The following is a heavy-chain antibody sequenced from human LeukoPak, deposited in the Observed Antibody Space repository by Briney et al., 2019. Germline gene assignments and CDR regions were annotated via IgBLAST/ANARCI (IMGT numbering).Heavy chain of an antibody. CDR1: GFTFSRYW. Sequence: GGSLRLSCAASGFTFSRYWMHWVRQGPGKELIWVARMNEDGSITNYADSVRGRFTISRDNARNTLYLQMNSLRAEDTALYYCSKDLSGRDDSRGRGTLVTVSS. D-gene: IGHD1-26*01. J-gene: IGHJ4*02. V-gene: IGHV3-74*01. CDR2: MNEDGSIT. CDR3: SKDLSGRDDS.